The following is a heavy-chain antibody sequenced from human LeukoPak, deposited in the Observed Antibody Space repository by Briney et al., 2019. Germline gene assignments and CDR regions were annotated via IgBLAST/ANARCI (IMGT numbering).Heavy chain of an antibody. V-gene: IGHV3-74*01. J-gene: IGHJ1*01. CDR1: GFTFSSYW. D-gene: IGHD6-19*01. CDR3: ARAGIAVAVQH. CDR2: INSDGSST. Sequence: GGSLRLSCATSGFTFSSYWMHWVRQAPGEGLVWVSRINSDGSSTSYADSVKGRFTISRDNAKNTLYLQMNSLRAEDTAVYYCARAGIAVAVQHWGQGTLVTVSS.